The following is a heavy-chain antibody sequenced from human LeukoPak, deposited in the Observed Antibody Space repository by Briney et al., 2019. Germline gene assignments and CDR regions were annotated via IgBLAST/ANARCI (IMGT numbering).Heavy chain of an antibody. Sequence: SETLSLTCTVSTGSISGYYWSWIRQPAGQGLEWIGRIYTNGDTRYNPSLKSRVTISVDTSKNQVSLNLRPVTAADTAMYYCARAAGAAGGQSFDYWGQGTLVTVSS. V-gene: IGHV4-4*07. CDR1: TGSISGYY. D-gene: IGHD6-13*01. CDR3: ARAAGAAGGQSFDY. CDR2: IYTNGDT. J-gene: IGHJ4*02.